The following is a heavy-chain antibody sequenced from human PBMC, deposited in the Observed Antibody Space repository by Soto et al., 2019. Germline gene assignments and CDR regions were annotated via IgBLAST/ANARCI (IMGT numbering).Heavy chain of an antibody. D-gene: IGHD2-15*01. CDR3: ARVGWYDLSYYCYGMDV. J-gene: IGHJ6*04. CDR1: GYTFTSYG. Sequence: ASVKVSCKASGYTFTSYGISWVRQAPGQGLEWMGWISAYNGNTNYAQKLQGRVTMTTDTSTSTAYMELRSLRSDDTAVYYCARVGWYDLSYYCYGMDVRGKGTTVTVSS. CDR2: ISAYNGNT. V-gene: IGHV1-18*01.